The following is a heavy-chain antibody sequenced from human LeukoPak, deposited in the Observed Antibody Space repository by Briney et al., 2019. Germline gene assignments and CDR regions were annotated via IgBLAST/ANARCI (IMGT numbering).Heavy chain of an antibody. Sequence: PGGSLRLSCAASGFTFSSYAMSWVRQAPGKGLEWVSAISGSGGSTYYADSVKGRFTISRDNSKNTLYLQMNSLRAEDTAVYYCARVWGSYRYLDVWGQGTTVTVSS. J-gene: IGHJ6*02. CDR1: GFTFSSYA. CDR3: ARVWGSYRYLDV. D-gene: IGHD3-16*02. CDR2: ISGSGGST. V-gene: IGHV3-23*01.